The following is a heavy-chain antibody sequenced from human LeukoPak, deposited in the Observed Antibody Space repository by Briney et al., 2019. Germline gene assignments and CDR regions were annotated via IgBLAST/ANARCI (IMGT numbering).Heavy chain of an antibody. CDR1: GGSISSYY. J-gene: IGHJ4*02. CDR3: ARDRRYSSGWYGIDY. V-gene: IGHV4-59*01. CDR2: LYYSGST. D-gene: IGHD6-19*01. Sequence: SETLSLTCTVSGGSISSYYWSWIRQPPGKGLEWIGYLYYSGSTNYNPSLKSRVTISVDTSKNQFSLKLSSVTAADTAVYYCARDRRYSSGWYGIDYWGQGTLVTVSS.